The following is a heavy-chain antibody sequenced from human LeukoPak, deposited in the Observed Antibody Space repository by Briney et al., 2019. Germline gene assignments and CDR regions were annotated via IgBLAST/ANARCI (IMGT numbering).Heavy chain of an antibody. J-gene: IGHJ5*02. CDR3: AKDMGGSGRNWASNWFDP. Sequence: GGSLRLSCAASAFTFGDDPMHWVCQAPGKGLEWVSLISGDGGSSFQADSVRGRFTISRDNSKNSLYLQMNSLRSEDTALYYCAKDMGGSGRNWASNWFDPWGQGTLVTVSS. V-gene: IGHV3-43*02. D-gene: IGHD1-26*01. CDR2: ISGDGGSS. CDR1: AFTFGDDP.